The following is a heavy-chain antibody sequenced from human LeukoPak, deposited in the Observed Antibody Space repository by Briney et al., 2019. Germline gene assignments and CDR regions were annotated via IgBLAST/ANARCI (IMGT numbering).Heavy chain of an antibody. Sequence: GRSLRLSCAASGFTFSSYAMHWVRQAPGKGLEYVSAISGNGDKTYYANYVKGRFTISRDNSKNRVYLQMGSLRADDVAVYYCTRDLNLDYWGQGTLVTVSS. CDR2: ISGNGDKT. J-gene: IGHJ4*02. CDR3: TRDLNLDY. CDR1: GFTFSSYA. V-gene: IGHV3-64*01.